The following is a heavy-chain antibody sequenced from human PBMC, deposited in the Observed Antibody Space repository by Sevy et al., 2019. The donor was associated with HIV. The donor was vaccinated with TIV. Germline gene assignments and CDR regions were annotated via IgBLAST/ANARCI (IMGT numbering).Heavy chain of an antibody. D-gene: IGHD3-10*01. CDR1: GFTFSSYG. CDR3: AKPRWGRSYWTFDS. CDR2: TSYDGSNK. Sequence: GGYLRLSCAASGFTFSSYGMHWVRQAPGKGLDWVAVTSYDGSNKYYADSVKGRFTISRDNSKNTVYLQMNSLRDEDTAVYYCAKPRWGRSYWTFDSWGQGTLVTVSS. J-gene: IGHJ4*02. V-gene: IGHV3-30*18.